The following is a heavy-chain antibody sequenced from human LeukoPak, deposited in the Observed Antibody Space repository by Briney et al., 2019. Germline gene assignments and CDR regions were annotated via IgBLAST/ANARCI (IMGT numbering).Heavy chain of an antibody. V-gene: IGHV1-3*01. CDR3: AREGDGYSYGSLGFDY. J-gene: IGHJ4*02. CDR1: GYTFTSYA. Sequence: ASVTVSCKASGYTFTSYAMHWVRQAHAQRLEWMGGINADNGNTKYSQKFQSIVTITRDTSASTAYMELSSLRSEDTAVYYCAREGDGYSYGSLGFDYWGQGNLVTVSS. D-gene: IGHD5-18*01. CDR2: INADNGNT.